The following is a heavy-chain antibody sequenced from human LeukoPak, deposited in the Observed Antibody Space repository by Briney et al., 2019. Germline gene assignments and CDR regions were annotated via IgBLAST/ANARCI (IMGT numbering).Heavy chain of an antibody. CDR1: GFTFSDYY. D-gene: IGHD6-25*01. J-gene: IGHJ4*02. V-gene: IGHV3-11*01. CDR3: ARHEYSSGSCFDY. Sequence: GGSLRLSCAASGFTFSDYYMSWIRQAPGKGQEWVSYISSSGSTIYYADSVKGRFTISRDNAKNSLYLQMNSLRAEDTAVYYCARHEYSSGSCFDYWGQGTLVTVSS. CDR2: ISSSGSTI.